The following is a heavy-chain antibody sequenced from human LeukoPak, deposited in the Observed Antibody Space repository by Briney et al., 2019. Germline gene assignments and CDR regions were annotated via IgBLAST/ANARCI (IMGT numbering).Heavy chain of an antibody. CDR2: INPNSGGT. D-gene: IGHD3-22*01. Sequence: ASVKVSCKASGYTFTSYYMHWVRQAPGQGLEWMGWINPNSGGTNYAQKFQGRVTMTRDTSISTAYMELSRLRSDDTAVYYCASYDSSGYYYYFDYWGQGTLVTVSS. V-gene: IGHV1-2*02. CDR3: ASYDSSGYYYYFDY. J-gene: IGHJ4*02. CDR1: GYTFTSYY.